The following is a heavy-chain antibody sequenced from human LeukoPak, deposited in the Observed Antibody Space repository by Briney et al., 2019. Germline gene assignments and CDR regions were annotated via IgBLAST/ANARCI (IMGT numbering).Heavy chain of an antibody. D-gene: IGHD3-10*01. V-gene: IGHV1-46*01. CDR2: INPSGGST. CDR1: GYTFTSYY. CDR3: AREPSYYYGSGSPGPYYYYGTDV. J-gene: IGHJ6*02. Sequence: GASVKVSCKASGYTFTSYYMHWVRQAPGQGLEWMGIINPSGGSTSYAQKFQGRVTMTRDTSTNTVYMELSSLRSEDTAVYYCAREPSYYYGSGSPGPYYYYGTDVWGQGTTVTVSS.